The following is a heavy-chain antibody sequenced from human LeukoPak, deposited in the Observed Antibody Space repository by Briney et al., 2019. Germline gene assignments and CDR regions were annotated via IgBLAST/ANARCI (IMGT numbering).Heavy chain of an antibody. Sequence: GGSLRLSCAASGFTFSNYWMHWVRQAPGKGLVWVSRINTDGSSTSYVDSVKGRFTISRDNAKNSLFLQMSSLRAEDTALYYCVRAPDEYSFGHHYYYMDVWGKGTTVTVSS. V-gene: IGHV3-74*01. D-gene: IGHD5-18*01. J-gene: IGHJ6*03. CDR2: INTDGSST. CDR3: VRAPDEYSFGHHYYYMDV. CDR1: GFTFSNYW.